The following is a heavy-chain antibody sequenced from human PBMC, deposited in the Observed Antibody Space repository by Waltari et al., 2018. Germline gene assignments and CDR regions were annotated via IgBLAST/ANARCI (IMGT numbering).Heavy chain of an antibody. J-gene: IGHJ1*01. CDR1: GGSISSGGYY. CDR2: IYYSGSN. CDR3: ARGYGDYLPEYFQH. V-gene: IGHV4-31*03. D-gene: IGHD4-17*01. Sequence: QVQLQESGPGLVKPSQTLSLTCTVSGGSISSGGYYWSWIRQHPGKGLEWIGYIYYSGSNYYNPSLKSRVTISVDTSKNQFSLKLSSVTAADTAVYYCARGYGDYLPEYFQHWGQGTLVTVSS.